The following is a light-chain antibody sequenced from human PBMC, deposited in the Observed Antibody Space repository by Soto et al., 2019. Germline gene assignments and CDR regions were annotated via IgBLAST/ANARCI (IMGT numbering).Light chain of an antibody. V-gene: IGKV1-39*01. CDR3: QQSYSTPPT. Sequence: IEMTQSPSSLSVSVGDSVTINCRTSQSIATYLNWYHQKPGKAPKLLIYAASSLQSGVPSRFSGSGSGTDFTLTISSLQPEDFATYYCQQSYSTPPTFGGGTKVDIK. CDR1: QSIATY. CDR2: AAS. J-gene: IGKJ4*01.